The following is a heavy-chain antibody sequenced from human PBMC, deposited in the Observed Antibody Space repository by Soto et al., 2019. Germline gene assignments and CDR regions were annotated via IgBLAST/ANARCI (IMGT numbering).Heavy chain of an antibody. CDR2: IYYSGST. V-gene: IGHV4-39*01. J-gene: IGHJ4*02. Sequence: QLQLQESGPGLVKPSETLSLTCTVSGGSISSSSYYWGWIRQPPGKGLEWIGSIYYSGSTYYIPSLKSRVTISVDTSKNQFSLKLSSVTAADTAVYYCARLSSGWYRDYWGQGTLVTVSS. D-gene: IGHD6-19*01. CDR3: ARLSSGWYRDY. CDR1: GGSISSSSYY.